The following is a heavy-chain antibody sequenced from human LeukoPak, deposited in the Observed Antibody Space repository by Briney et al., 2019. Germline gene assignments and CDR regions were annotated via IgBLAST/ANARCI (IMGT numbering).Heavy chain of an antibody. CDR3: ARGFRYYGSGIDY. D-gene: IGHD3-10*01. CDR1: GFTFSEYS. CDR2: ISTNGGST. J-gene: IGHJ4*02. Sequence: QPGGSLRLSCAAPGFTFSEYSMHWVRQAPGKGLEYVSAISTNGGSTYYANSVKGRFTISRDDPKNTLDLQMGSLRPEDMAVYYCARGFRYYGSGIDYWGQGTLVTVSS. V-gene: IGHV3-64*01.